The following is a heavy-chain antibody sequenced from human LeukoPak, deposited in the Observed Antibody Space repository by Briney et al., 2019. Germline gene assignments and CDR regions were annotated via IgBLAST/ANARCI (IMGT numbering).Heavy chain of an antibody. D-gene: IGHD2-2*01. Sequence: GGSLRLSCAASGFTFSSYWMHWVRQAPGKGLVWVSRINSDGSSTSYADSVKGRFTISRDNAKNTLYLQMNSLRAEDTAMYYCARVGYCSSTSCLGDYWGQGTLVTVSS. V-gene: IGHV3-74*01. CDR3: ARVGYCSSTSCLGDY. CDR2: INSDGSST. CDR1: GFTFSSYW. J-gene: IGHJ4*02.